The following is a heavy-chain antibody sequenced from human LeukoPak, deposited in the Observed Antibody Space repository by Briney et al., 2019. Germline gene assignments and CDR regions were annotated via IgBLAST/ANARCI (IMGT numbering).Heavy chain of an antibody. CDR3: ARGYYYGLDV. V-gene: IGHV3-30*02. Sequence: PGGSLRLSCAASGFTFNNNGMHWVRQAPGKGLEWVAFIRYDGIYKYYADSVKGRFTISRDNAENSLYLQMNSLRAEDTAVYYCARGYYYGLDVWGKGTTVIVSS. CDR1: GFTFNNNG. CDR2: IRYDGIYK. D-gene: IGHD1-14*01. J-gene: IGHJ6*04.